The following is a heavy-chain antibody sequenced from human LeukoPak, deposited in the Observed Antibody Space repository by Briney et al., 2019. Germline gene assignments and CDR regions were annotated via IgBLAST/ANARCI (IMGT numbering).Heavy chain of an antibody. CDR1: GFTFSSYA. Sequence: GGSLRLSCAASGFTFSSYAMNWVRQAPGKGLEWVSYISSSGSNIYYADSVKGRFTISRDNAKNSLYLQMNSLRAEDTAVYYCARGWISDSFDYWGQGTLVTVSS. CDR2: ISSSGSNI. CDR3: ARGWISDSFDY. V-gene: IGHV3-48*03. D-gene: IGHD5-12*01. J-gene: IGHJ4*02.